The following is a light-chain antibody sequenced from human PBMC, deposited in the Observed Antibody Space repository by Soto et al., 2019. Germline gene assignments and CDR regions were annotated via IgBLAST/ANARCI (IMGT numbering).Light chain of an antibody. J-gene: IGLJ3*02. CDR1: NIGSKN. CDR3: QLWDTSTWM. V-gene: IGLV3-9*01. Sequence: LLSVSVALGQTATISCAITNIGSKNVHWYPQRPGLAPTLLIYRDDHLSSGTPERFSGSNSGHTATLTISRAQAGDEADYYCQLWDTSTWMFGGGTKLTVL. CDR2: RDD.